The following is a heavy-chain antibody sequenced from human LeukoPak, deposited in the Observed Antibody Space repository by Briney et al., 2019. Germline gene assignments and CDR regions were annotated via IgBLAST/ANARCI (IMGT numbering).Heavy chain of an antibody. CDR2: IIPIFGTA. J-gene: IGHJ4*02. D-gene: IGHD2-21*02. CDR3: ARSVLVTAILNY. CDR1: GGTFSSYA. Sequence: SVKVSCKASGGTFSSYAISWVRQAPGQGLEWMGRIIPIFGTANYAQKFQGRVTITTDESTSTAYMELSSLRSEDTAMYYCARSVLVTAILNYWGQGTLVTVSS. V-gene: IGHV1-69*05.